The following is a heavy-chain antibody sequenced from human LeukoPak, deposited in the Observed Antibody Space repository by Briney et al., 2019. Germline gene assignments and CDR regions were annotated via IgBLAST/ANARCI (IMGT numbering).Heavy chain of an antibody. CDR3: AREGQCSGGTCYSGLDY. CDR1: GFTFSSYA. V-gene: IGHV3-30*04. J-gene: IGHJ4*02. D-gene: IGHD2-15*01. CDR2: FSSDGSSK. Sequence: PGRSLRLSCAASGFTFSSYAMHWVRQAPGKGLEWVAIFSSDGSSKFYADSVKGRFTISRDNSKNTLYLQMNSLRADDTAVFYCAREGQCSGGTCYSGLDYWGQGTLVTVSP.